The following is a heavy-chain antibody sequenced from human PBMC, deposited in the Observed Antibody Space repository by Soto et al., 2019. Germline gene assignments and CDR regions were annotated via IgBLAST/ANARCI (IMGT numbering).Heavy chain of an antibody. V-gene: IGHV4-59*01. CDR1: GGSISSYC. J-gene: IGHJ4*02. CDR2: IYSMGST. CDR3: ARDQRAAAGTGFDY. D-gene: IGHD6-13*01. Sequence: SETLSLTCTVTGGSISSYCLSWIRQPTGKGLEWIGYIYSMGSTNYIPSLKSRVTISVDTSKNQFSLKMSSVTAADTAVYYCARDQRAAAGTGFDYWGQGTLVTVS.